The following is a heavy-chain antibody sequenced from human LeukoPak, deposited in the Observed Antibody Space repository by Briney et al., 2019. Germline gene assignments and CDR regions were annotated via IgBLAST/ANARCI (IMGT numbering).Heavy chain of an antibody. Sequence: GASVKVSCKASGYTFSGTGWYLYWLRQAPGQGLECMGWIHPNNGDTAYAQKFEGRVAMTRDTSISTAYMELRGLRPDDTAVYFCARDGPAQMVDLDYWGQGTLVTVSS. J-gene: IGHJ4*02. D-gene: IGHD3-10*01. CDR2: IHPNNGDT. CDR1: GYTFSGTGWY. CDR3: ARDGPAQMVDLDY. V-gene: IGHV1-2*02.